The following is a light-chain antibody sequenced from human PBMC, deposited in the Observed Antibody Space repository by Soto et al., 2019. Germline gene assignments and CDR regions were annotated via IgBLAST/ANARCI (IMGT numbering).Light chain of an antibody. CDR3: QQYGSSGT. CDR2: GAS. CDR1: QSFSNNY. J-gene: IGKJ1*01. V-gene: IGKV3-20*01. Sequence: DIVLTQSPGTLSLSPGERATLSCRASQSFSNNYLAWYQQKPGQAPRLLIYGASNRATGIPDRFSGSGSGTDFTLTISRLEPEDFAVYYCQQYGSSGTFGQGTKVDIK.